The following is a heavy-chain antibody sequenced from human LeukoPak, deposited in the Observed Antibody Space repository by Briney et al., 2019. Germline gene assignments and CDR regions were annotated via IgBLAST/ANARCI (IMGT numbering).Heavy chain of an antibody. CDR2: INSDGSST. CDR3: AARGKYYDFWSGYPRSGY. D-gene: IGHD3-3*01. CDR1: GFTFSSYW. V-gene: IGHV3-74*01. Sequence: PGGSLRLSCAASGFTFSSYWMHWVRQAPGKGLVWVSCINSDGSSTSYADSVRGRFTISRDNAKNTLYLQMNSLRAEDTAVYYCAARGKYYDFWSGYPRSGYLGQGTLVTVSS. J-gene: IGHJ4*02.